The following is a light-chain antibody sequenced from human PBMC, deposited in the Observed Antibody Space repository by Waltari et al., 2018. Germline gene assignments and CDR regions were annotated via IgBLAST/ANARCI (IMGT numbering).Light chain of an antibody. CDR1: RSNIGAGYD. CDR2: SDS. J-gene: IGLJ3*02. CDR3: QSYDSSLSGSRWV. V-gene: IGLV1-40*01. Sequence: QSVLTQPPSVSGAPGQRVTISCTGGRSNIGAGYDVHWYQQFPGTATKLLIYSDSKRPSGVPARFSVSKSGTSASLAITGLQTEDEADYYCQSYDSSLSGSRWVFGGGTKLNVL.